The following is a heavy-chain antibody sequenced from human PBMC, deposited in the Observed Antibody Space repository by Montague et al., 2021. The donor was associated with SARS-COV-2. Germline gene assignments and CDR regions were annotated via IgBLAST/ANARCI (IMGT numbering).Heavy chain of an antibody. Sequence: SLRLSCAASGFTFSSYAMSWVRQAPGKGLEWVSTISISDGNTYYADSVKGRFTIFRDNSKNTLYLQMNSLRAEDTAVYYCAKGGERITMIVVVITLADFDYWGQGTLVTVSS. J-gene: IGHJ4*02. D-gene: IGHD3-22*01. CDR3: AKGGERITMIVVVITLADFDY. V-gene: IGHV3-23*01. CDR2: ISISDGNT. CDR1: GFTFSSYA.